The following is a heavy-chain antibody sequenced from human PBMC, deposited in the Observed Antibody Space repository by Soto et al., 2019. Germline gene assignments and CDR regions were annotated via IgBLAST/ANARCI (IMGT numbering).Heavy chain of an antibody. V-gene: IGHV4-59*01. CDR3: ERGEGGHFPH. CDR2: ISDSGSS. Sequence: QVQLQESGPGLVKPSETPSLTCTVSGGSINSFYWSWIRQHPGKGLEWIGHISDSGSSHYNPSLKSRVTISMDTSKNQFSLKLSSVTVADTAVYYCERGEGGHFPHWGQGTLVTVS. D-gene: IGHD1-26*01. J-gene: IGHJ1*01. CDR1: GGSINSFY.